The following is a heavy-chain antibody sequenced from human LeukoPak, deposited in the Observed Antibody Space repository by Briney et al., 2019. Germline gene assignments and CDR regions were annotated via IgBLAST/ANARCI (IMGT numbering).Heavy chain of an antibody. CDR1: GYSFTSYW. CDR3: ARGLKDSSGYYYVWWFDP. CDR2: IYPGDSDT. J-gene: IGHJ5*02. Sequence: GESLKISCKGSGYSFTSYWIGWVRQVPGKGLEWMGIIYPGDSDTRYSPSFQGQVTISADKSISTAYLQWSSLKASDTAMYYCARGLKDSSGYYYVWWFDPWGQGTLVTVSS. V-gene: IGHV5-51*01. D-gene: IGHD3-22*01.